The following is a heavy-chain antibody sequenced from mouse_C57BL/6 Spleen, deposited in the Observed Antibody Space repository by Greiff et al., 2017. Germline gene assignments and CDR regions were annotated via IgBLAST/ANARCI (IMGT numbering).Heavy chain of an antibody. CDR2: IDPETGGT. CDR3: TRDSYAMDD. V-gene: IGHV1-15*01. J-gene: IGHJ4*01. Sequence: QVQLQQSGAELVRPGASVTLSCKASGYTFTDYEMHWVKQTPVHGLEWIGAIDPETGGTAYNQKFKGKAILTADKASSTAYMELRSRTSEDSAGYYCTRDSYAMDDWGQGTSVTVSS. CDR1: GYTFTDYE.